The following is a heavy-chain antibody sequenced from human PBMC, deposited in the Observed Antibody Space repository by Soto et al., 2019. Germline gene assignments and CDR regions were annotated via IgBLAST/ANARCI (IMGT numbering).Heavy chain of an antibody. J-gene: IGHJ3*02. CDR1: GDSFGYYY. Sequence: QVQLQQWGGGLLKPSETLSLTCAVNGDSFGYYYWTWVRQTPGKGLEWIGEINHSGRTKYHPSLKSRVTISRDTTKTQFSLRLTAVTAAVTAVYSCARWDYDCMEAFDIWGPGTRVTVSS. V-gene: IGHV4-34*01. CDR2: INHSGRT. CDR3: ARWDYDCMEAFDI. D-gene: IGHD3-3*01.